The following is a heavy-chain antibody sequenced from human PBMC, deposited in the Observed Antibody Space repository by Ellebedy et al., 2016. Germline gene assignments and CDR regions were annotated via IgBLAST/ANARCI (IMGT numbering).Heavy chain of an antibody. Sequence: ASVKVSXXASGYTFTGYYMHWVRQAPGQGLEWMGIINPSGGSTSYAQKFQGRVTMTRDTSTSTVYMELSSLRSEDTAVYYCARQLGYCSSTSCYRYYYYYYMDVWGKGTTVTVSS. D-gene: IGHD2-2*02. CDR3: ARQLGYCSSTSCYRYYYYYYMDV. CDR1: GYTFTGYY. CDR2: INPSGGST. J-gene: IGHJ6*03. V-gene: IGHV1-46*01.